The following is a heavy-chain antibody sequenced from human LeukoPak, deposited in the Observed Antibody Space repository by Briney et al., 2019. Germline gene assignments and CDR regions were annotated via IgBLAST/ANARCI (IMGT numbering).Heavy chain of an antibody. CDR2: ISAYNGNT. CDR1: GYTFTSYG. CDR3: ARDWAVYYDFWSGYYTGKYFDY. V-gene: IGHV1-18*01. Sequence: ASVKVSCKASGYTFTSYGTSWVRQAPGQGLEWMGWISAYNGNTNYAQKLQGRVTMTTDTSTSTAYMELRSLRSDDTAVYYCARDWAVYYDFWSGYYTGKYFDYWGQGTLVTVSS. J-gene: IGHJ4*02. D-gene: IGHD3-3*01.